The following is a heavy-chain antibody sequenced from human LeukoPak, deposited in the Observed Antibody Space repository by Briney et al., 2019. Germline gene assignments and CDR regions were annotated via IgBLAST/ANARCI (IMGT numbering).Heavy chain of an antibody. Sequence: ASVKVSCXASGYTFTGYYMHWVRQARGQGLEWMAWINPNSGGTNYAQKFQGRVTMTRDTSISTAYMELSRLRSDDTAVYYCARGTIVVVPAAMGWFDPWGQGTLVTVSS. D-gene: IGHD2-2*01. CDR1: GYTFTGYY. CDR2: INPNSGGT. CDR3: ARGTIVVVPAAMGWFDP. V-gene: IGHV1-2*02. J-gene: IGHJ5*02.